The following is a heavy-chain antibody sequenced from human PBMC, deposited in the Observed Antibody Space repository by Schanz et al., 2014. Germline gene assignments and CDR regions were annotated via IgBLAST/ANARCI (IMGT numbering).Heavy chain of an antibody. Sequence: QVQLQESGPGLVKPSETLSLTCSVSGGDICNYYWSWIRQPPGKGLEWIGYIHQSGGTNYNPSLKSRVTILVDTSKNHFSLRLPSLTAADTAVYYCAKFLYDDPSWGQGTLVTVSS. CDR2: IHQSGGT. CDR3: AKFLYDDPS. J-gene: IGHJ5*02. D-gene: IGHD3-3*01. V-gene: IGHV4-59*08. CDR1: GGDICNYY.